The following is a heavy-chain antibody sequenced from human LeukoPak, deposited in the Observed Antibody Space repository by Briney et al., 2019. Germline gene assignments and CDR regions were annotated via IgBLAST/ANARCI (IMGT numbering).Heavy chain of an antibody. CDR1: GLTFSNFG. CDR2: ISRNSRI. D-gene: IGHD6-19*01. CDR3: ARDSSGWSRDY. J-gene: IGHJ4*02. V-gene: IGHV3-69-1*01. Sequence: GGSLRLSCAASGLTFSNFGMSWARQAPGKGLEWVSTISRNSRIYYADSVKGRFTISRDNAKDSLYLQLNSLRAEDTAVYYCARDSSGWSRDYWGQGTLVTVSS.